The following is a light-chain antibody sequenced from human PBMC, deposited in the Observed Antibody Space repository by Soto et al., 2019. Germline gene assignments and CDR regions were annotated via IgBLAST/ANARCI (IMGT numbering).Light chain of an antibody. J-gene: IGLJ2*01. CDR3: SSYAGSNNLV. V-gene: IGLV2-8*01. CDR2: EVT. Sequence: QPVLTQPPSASGSPGQSVTISCTGTSSDVGGYNFVSWYQQHPGKAPKLMIYEVTKRPSGVPDRFFGSKSGNTASLTVSGLQAEDEADYYCSSYAGSNNLVFGGGTKVTVL. CDR1: SSDVGGYNF.